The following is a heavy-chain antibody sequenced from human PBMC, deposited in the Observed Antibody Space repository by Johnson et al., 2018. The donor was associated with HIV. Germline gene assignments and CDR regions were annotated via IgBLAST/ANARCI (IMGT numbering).Heavy chain of an antibody. CDR1: GFTVSSNY. V-gene: IGHV3-66*01. J-gene: IGHJ3*02. CDR3: AAWGGVGAGRAFDI. Sequence: VQLVESGGGLVQPGGSLRLSCAASGFTVSSNYMSWVRQAPGKGLEWVSVIYSGGSTYYADSVQGRFTISRDNSKSTLYLQMDSLRAEDTAVYYCAAWGGVGAGRAFDIWGQGTMVTVSS. CDR2: IYSGGST. D-gene: IGHD1-26*01.